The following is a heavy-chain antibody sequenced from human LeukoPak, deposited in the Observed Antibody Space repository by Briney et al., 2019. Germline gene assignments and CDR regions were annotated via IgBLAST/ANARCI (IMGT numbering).Heavy chain of an antibody. D-gene: IGHD6-13*01. CDR1: GYSFTSYW. CDR2: IYPGDSDT. V-gene: IGHV5-51*01. Sequence: GESLKISCKGSGYSFTSYWIGWVRQMPGKGLEWMGLIYPGDSDTRYSPSFQGQVTISADKSISTAYLQWSSLKASDTAMYYCARHSDPGYSSSWYVLGWWYYYYGMDVWGQGTTVTVSS. J-gene: IGHJ6*02. CDR3: ARHSDPGYSSSWYVLGWWYYYYGMDV.